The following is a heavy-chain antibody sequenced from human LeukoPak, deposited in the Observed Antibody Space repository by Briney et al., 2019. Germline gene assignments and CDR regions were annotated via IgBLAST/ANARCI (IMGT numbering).Heavy chain of an antibody. D-gene: IGHD1/OR15-1a*01. V-gene: IGHV1-3*01. CDR3: AQDIPIEQVPGLGPGY. CDR1: GYTFTSYA. J-gene: IGHJ4*02. CDR2: INAGNGNT. Sequence: ASVKVSCKASGYTFTSYAMHWVRQAPGQRLEWMGWINAGNGNTKYSQKFQGRVTITRDTSASTAYMELSSLRSEDTAVYFRAQDIPIEQVPGLGPGYWGQGTLVTVSS.